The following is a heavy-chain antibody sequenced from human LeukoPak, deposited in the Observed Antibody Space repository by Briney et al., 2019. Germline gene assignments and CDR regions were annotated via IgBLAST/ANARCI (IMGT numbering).Heavy chain of an antibody. CDR1: GFTFSSYW. D-gene: IGHD2-8*01. V-gene: IGHV3-74*01. CDR3: ARDTGYCTNGVCYDLYDY. Sequence: PGGSLRLSCAASGFTFSSYWMHCVRQAPGKGLLWVSRINSDGSSRSYADSVKGRFTISRDNDQNTLYLQMTTLRAEDTAVYYCARDTGYCTNGVCYDLYDYWGQGTLVTVSS. CDR2: INSDGSSR. J-gene: IGHJ4*02.